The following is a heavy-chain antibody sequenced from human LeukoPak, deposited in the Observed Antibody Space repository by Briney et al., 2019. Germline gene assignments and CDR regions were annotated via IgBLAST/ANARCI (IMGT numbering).Heavy chain of an antibody. J-gene: IGHJ4*02. CDR3: ATSTIVGGTNRDY. CDR1: GGSISSYY. Sequence: SETLSLTCPVSGGSISSYYWSWIRQPPGKGLEWIGYIYYSGSTNYNPSLKSRVTISVDTSKNQFSLKLSSVTAADTAVYYCATSTIVGGTNRDYWGQGTLVTVSS. CDR2: IYYSGST. V-gene: IGHV4-59*01. D-gene: IGHD1-26*01.